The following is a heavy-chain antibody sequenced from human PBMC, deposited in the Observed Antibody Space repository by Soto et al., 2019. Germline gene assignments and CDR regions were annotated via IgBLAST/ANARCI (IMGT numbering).Heavy chain of an antibody. V-gene: IGHV3-30*18. CDR3: AKDRWYYDSSGYLVY. CDR2: ISYDGTNK. CDR1: GFTFSSYG. D-gene: IGHD3-22*01. Sequence: GGSLRLSCAASGFTFSSYGVHWVRQAPGKGLEWVALISYDGTNKYYTDSVKGRFTISRDNSKNTLHLQMNSLRAEDTAVYYCAKDRWYYDSSGYLVYWGQGTPVTVSS. J-gene: IGHJ4*02.